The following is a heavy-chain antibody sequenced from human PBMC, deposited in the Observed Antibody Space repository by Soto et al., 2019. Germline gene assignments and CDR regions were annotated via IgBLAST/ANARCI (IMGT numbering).Heavy chain of an antibody. D-gene: IGHD3-16*01. CDR3: GRGGGNFDQ. J-gene: IGHJ4*02. V-gene: IGHV3-7*04. CDR2: VNQVGSEK. Sequence: EVQLVESGGGLVQPGGSLRLTCAASGFTFRGSWMSWVRQAPGKGLDWVANVNQVGSEKYYVDSVKGRFTISRDNANNPLFLQMNSLRAEDTAVYYCGRGGGNFDQWGRGTLVTVSS. CDR1: GFTFRGSW.